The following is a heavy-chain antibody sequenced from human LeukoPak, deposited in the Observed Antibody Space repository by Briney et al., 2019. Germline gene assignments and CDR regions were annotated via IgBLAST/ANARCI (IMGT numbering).Heavy chain of an antibody. V-gene: IGHV3-30*18. J-gene: IGHJ6*04. CDR1: GFNFSSYG. Sequence: GRSLRLSCAAPGFNFSSYGMQWVRQAPGKGLEWVGVLSYDGSNKYYSDSLKGRFTISRDNSKNTLYLQMNSLRAEDTAVYYCAKGPPTSYYYYGMDVWGKGTTVTVSS. CDR2: LSYDGSNK. CDR3: AKGPPTSYYYYGMDV.